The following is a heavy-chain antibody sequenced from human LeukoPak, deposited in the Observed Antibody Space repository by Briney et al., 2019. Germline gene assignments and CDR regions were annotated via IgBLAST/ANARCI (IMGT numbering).Heavy chain of an antibody. CDR3: AKDIAGYSSSPAAFDI. CDR2: IKQDGSEK. J-gene: IGHJ3*02. D-gene: IGHD6-6*01. CDR1: GFTFSSYW. Sequence: GGSLRLSCAASGFTFSSYWMSWVRQAPGKGLEWVANIKQDGSEKYYVDSVKGRFTISRDNAKNSLYLQMNSLRAEDMALYYCAKDIAGYSSSPAAFDIWGQGTMVTVSS. V-gene: IGHV3-7*03.